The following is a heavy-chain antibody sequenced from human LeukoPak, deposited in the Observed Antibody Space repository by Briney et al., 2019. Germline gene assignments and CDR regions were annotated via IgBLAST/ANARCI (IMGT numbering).Heavy chain of an antibody. CDR1: GASISSYY. J-gene: IGHJ4*02. V-gene: IGHV4-59*01. Sequence: PSETLSLTCTVSGASISSYYWSWIRQPPGKGLEWIGYIYYSGSTNYNPSLKSRVTISVDTSKNQFSLKLSSVTAADTAVYYCARGDRRYGPYYLDYWGQGTLVTVSS. D-gene: IGHD1-14*01. CDR2: IYYSGST. CDR3: ARGDRRYGPYYLDY.